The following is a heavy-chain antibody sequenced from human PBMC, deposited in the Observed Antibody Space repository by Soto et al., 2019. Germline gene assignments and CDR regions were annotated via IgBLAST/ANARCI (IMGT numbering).Heavy chain of an antibody. CDR3: ARAAKDIVLVPAYNAMESYYYYYGMDV. J-gene: IGHJ6*02. CDR2: IYYSGST. V-gene: IGHV4-39*01. Sequence: SSETLSLTCTVSGGSISSSSYYWGWIRQPPGKGLEWIGSIYYSGSTYYNPSLKSRVTISVDTSKNQFSLKLSSVTAADTAVYYCARAAKDIVLVPAYNAMESYYYYYGMDVWGQGTTVTVSS. CDR1: GGSISSSSYY. D-gene: IGHD2-2*01.